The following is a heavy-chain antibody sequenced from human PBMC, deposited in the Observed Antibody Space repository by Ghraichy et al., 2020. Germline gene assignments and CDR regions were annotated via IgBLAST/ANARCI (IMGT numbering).Heavy chain of an antibody. D-gene: IGHD1-14*01. J-gene: IGHJ4*02. CDR3: ASTGPFEF. V-gene: IGHV4-59*08. CDR2: VSDSGST. Sequence: SQTLSLTCSVSGGSISSYSWSWIRQPPGKELEWIGYVSDSGSTNYNPSLKSRVTISVDRSRSQVSLKVLSVTAADTAMYYCASTGPFEFWGQGTLVSVSS. CDR1: GGSISSYS.